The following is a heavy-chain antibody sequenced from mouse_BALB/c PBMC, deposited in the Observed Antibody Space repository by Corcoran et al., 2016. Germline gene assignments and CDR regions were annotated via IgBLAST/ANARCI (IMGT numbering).Heavy chain of an antibody. D-gene: IGHD1-1*01. J-gene: IGHJ4*01. CDR3: ARGTTVVAEAMDY. CDR2: IYWDDDK. Sequence: QVTLKESGPGILQPSQTLSLTCSFSGFSLSTSGMGVSWIRQPSGKGLEWLAHIYWDDDKRYNPSLKSRLTISKDTSRNQVFLKITSVDTADTATYYCARGTTVVAEAMDYWGQGTSVTVSS. CDR1: GFSLSTSGMG. V-gene: IGHV8-12*01.